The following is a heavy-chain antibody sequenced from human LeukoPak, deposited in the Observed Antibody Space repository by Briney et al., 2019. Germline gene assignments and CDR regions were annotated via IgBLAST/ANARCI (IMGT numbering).Heavy chain of an antibody. CDR2: ISGSCGST. CDR3: AREIVVVVAATRYYYYGMDV. D-gene: IGHD2-15*01. CDR1: GFTFSSYA. Sequence: GGSLRLSCAASGFTFSSYAMSWVRQAPGQWLELVSAISGSCGSTYYADSVKGRFTISRDNSKNTLYLQMNSLRAEDTAVYYCAREIVVVVAATRYYYYGMDVWGQGTTVTVSS. V-gene: IGHV3-23*01. J-gene: IGHJ6*02.